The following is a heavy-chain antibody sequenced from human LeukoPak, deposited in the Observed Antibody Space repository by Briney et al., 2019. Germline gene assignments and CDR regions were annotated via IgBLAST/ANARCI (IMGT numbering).Heavy chain of an antibody. Sequence: GGSLRLSCAASGFTFSSYVMSWVRQAPGKGLEWVSTISGSGGSTCYADSVKGRFTISRDNSKNTLYLQMNSLRAEDTAVHYCAKTVAVGATFVDYWGQGTLVTVSS. D-gene: IGHD1-26*01. J-gene: IGHJ4*02. V-gene: IGHV3-23*01. CDR3: AKTVAVGATFVDY. CDR1: GFTFSSYV. CDR2: ISGSGGST.